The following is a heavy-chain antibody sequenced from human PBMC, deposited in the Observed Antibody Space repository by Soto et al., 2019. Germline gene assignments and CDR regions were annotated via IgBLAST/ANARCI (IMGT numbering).Heavy chain of an antibody. J-gene: IGHJ5*02. CDR2: ISSSSSTI. CDR3: AKARPGPLDP. CDR1: GFTFSSYS. Sequence: GSLRLSCAASGFTFSSYSMNWVRQAPGKGLEWVSYISSSSSTIYYADSVKGRFTISRDNAKNSLYLQMNSLRAEDTAVYYCAKARPGPLDPWGQGTLVTVSS. V-gene: IGHV3-48*01.